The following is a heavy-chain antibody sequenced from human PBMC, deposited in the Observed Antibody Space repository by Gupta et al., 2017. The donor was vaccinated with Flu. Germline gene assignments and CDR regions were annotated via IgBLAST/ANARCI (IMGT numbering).Heavy chain of an antibody. V-gene: IGHV4-34*01. D-gene: IGHD1-26*01. J-gene: IGHJ5*02. CDR2: INHSGST. CDR3: ARVGATRSGKNWFDP. Sequence: QVQLQQWGAGLLKPSETLSLTCAVYGGSFSGYYWSWIRQPPGKGLEWIGEINHSGSTNYNPSRKSRVTISVDTAKNQVSLKLSSVTAAETAVYYCARVGATRSGKNWFDPWGQGTLVTVSS. CDR1: GGSFSGYY.